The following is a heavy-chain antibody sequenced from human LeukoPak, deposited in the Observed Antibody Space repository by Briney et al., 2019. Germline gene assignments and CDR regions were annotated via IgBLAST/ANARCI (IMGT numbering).Heavy chain of an antibody. D-gene: IGHD3-22*01. CDR3: ARQGVTSYDSSGYYPIGY. Sequence: SETLSLTCTVSGGSISSYYWSWIRQPPGKGLEWIGYIYTSGSTNYNPSLKSRVTISVDTSKNQFSLKLSSVTAADTAVYYCARQGVTSYDSSGYYPIGYWGQGTLVTVSS. CDR1: GGSISSYY. J-gene: IGHJ4*02. CDR2: IYTSGST. V-gene: IGHV4-4*09.